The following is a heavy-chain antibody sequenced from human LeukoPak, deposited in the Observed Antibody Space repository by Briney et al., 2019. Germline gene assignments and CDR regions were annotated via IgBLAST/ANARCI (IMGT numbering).Heavy chain of an antibody. Sequence: GGSLRLSCAASGFTFSSYEMNWVRQAPGKGLEWVSSISSSSSYIYYADSVKGRFTISRDNAKNSLYLQMNSLRAEDTAVYYCARGAAAGRSSFFFDPWGQGTLVTVSS. CDR2: ISSSSSYI. CDR3: ARGAAAGRSSFFFDP. J-gene: IGHJ5*02. CDR1: GFTFSSYE. V-gene: IGHV3-21*01. D-gene: IGHD6-13*01.